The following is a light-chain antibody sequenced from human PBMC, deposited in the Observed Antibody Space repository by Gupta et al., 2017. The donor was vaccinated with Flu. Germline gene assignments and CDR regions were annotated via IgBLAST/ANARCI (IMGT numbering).Light chain of an antibody. CDR1: NSNIGAGSD. CDR2: DTS. CDR3: HSYDSGLSGSV. J-gene: IGLJ3*02. Sequence: QPVLTQPPSVSGAPGQRVTISCTGSNSNIGAGSDVHWYQQLPGTSPKLLIYDTSSRPSGVPDRFSGSKSGTSASLAITGLRAEDEAHYYCHSYDSGLSGSVFGGGTKVTVL. V-gene: IGLV1-40*01.